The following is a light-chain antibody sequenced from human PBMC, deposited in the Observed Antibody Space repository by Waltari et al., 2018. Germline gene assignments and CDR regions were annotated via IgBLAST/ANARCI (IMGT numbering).Light chain of an antibody. J-gene: IGLJ2*01. V-gene: IGLV3-21*02. CDR3: HVWDTSTDHHVV. Sequence: SYVLTQPPSVSVAPGQTARIACGGHNIDACRVHWDQQKPGQDPVLVIFDDSDRPSGIPERFSGSNSGNTATLTVSRAEVGDEADYYCHVWDTSTDHHVVFGGGTKLTVV. CDR1: NIDACR. CDR2: DDS.